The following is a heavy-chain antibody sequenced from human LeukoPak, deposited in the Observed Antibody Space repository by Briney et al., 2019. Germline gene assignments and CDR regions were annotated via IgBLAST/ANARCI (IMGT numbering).Heavy chain of an antibody. D-gene: IGHD3-22*01. V-gene: IGHV3-21*05. Sequence: PGGSLRLSCAASGFIFSNYGMNWVRQAPGKGLEWVSYISSSSSYTNYADSVKGRFTISRDNAKNSLYLQMNSLRAEDTAVYYCARADSSGYYATDYWGQGTLVTVSS. CDR1: GFIFSNYG. CDR2: ISSSSSYT. CDR3: ARADSSGYYATDY. J-gene: IGHJ4*02.